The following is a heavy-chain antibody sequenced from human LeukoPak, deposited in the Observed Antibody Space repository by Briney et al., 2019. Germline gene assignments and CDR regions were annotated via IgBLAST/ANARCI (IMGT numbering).Heavy chain of an antibody. D-gene: IGHD4-17*01. CDR1: GFTFSSYP. Sequence: GGSLRLSCAASGFTFSSYPMTWVRQAPGGGLEWVSYITTTSSFIYSADSVTGRFTISRDNAKNSLYLQMNSLRDEDTAVYYCAKAVGDYVAGHYYYMDVWGKGTAVTVSS. CDR2: ITTTSSFI. J-gene: IGHJ6*03. V-gene: IGHV3-48*02. CDR3: AKAVGDYVAGHYYYMDV.